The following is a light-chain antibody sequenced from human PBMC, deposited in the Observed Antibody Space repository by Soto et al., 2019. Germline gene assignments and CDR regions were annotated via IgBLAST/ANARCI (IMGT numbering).Light chain of an antibody. CDR1: QSVNIY. CDR2: GAS. J-gene: IGKJ4*01. CDR3: QQYGSSLLT. V-gene: IGKV3-20*01. Sequence: EIVMTQSPATLSVSPGERATLSCRASQSVNIYLAWYQQKPGQAPRLLIYGASSRATGIPDRFSGSGSGTDFTLTISRLEPEDFAVYYCQQYGSSLLTFGGGTKVDIK.